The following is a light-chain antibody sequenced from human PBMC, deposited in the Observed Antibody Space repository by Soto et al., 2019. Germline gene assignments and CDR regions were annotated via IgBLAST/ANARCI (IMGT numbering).Light chain of an antibody. J-gene: IGLJ3*02. CDR2: LDSDGSH. Sequence: QPVLTQSPSASASLGPSVKLTCTLSSGHSTYAIAWHQQQPEKGPRYLMKLDSDGSHSKGDGIPDRFSGSSSGAERYLTISSLQAEDEADYYCQTWATGPDWVFGGGTKLTVL. CDR1: SGHSTYA. CDR3: QTWATGPDWV. V-gene: IGLV4-69*01.